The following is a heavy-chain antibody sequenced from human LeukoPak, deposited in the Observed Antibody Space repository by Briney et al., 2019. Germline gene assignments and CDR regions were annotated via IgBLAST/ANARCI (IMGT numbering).Heavy chain of an antibody. CDR2: IRYDGSNK. CDR1: GFTFSSYA. J-gene: IGHJ4*02. D-gene: IGHD6-13*01. V-gene: IGHV3-30*02. CDR3: AKDIAAAGTYSDY. Sequence: GGSLRLSCAASGFTFSSYAMNWVRQAPGKGLEWVAFIRYDGSNKYYADSVKGRFTISRDNSKNTLYLQMNSLRAEDTAVYYCAKDIAAAGTYSDYWGQGTLVTVSS.